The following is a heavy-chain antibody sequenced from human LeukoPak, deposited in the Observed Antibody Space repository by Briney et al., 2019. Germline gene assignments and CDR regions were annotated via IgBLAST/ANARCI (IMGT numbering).Heavy chain of an antibody. CDR2: TYYRSKWKK. Sequence: SQTLSLTCAISGDSVSSNSAAWNWIRQSPSRGLEWLGRTYYRSKWKKDYAVSVKSRITINPDTSKNQFSLQLNSVTPDDTAVYNCAREGGMAEVAFDIGGQGTRSPSLQ. J-gene: IGHJ3*02. D-gene: IGHD6-13*01. CDR1: GDSVSSNSAA. CDR3: AREGGMAEVAFDI. V-gene: IGHV6-1*01.